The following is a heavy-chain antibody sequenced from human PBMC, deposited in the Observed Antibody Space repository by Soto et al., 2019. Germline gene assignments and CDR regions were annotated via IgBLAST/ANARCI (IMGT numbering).Heavy chain of an antibody. CDR1: GFKFSDYY. J-gene: IGHJ3*02. V-gene: IGHV3-11*01. CDR3: ARGGRSVFALIAPQNAFDI. D-gene: IGHD6-19*01. Sequence: QVLLVESGGDLVKPGGSLRLSCAASGFKFSDYYMNWIRQAPGKGLEWVAYISSSGSSLDYADSVKGRVIISRDNAKNSLHLQINSLRAEDTAVYYCARGGRSVFALIAPQNAFDIWGQGTMVTVSA. CDR2: ISSSGSSL.